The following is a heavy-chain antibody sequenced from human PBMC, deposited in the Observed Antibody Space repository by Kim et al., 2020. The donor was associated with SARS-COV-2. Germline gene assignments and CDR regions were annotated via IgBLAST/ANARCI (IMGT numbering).Heavy chain of an antibody. CDR1: GYRFTGYY. J-gene: IGHJ6*01. CDR2: INPSNGRT. CDR3: ARDRTPLSSPISRDFSLYY. D-gene: IGHD2-2*01. Sequence: ASVKVSCKPSGYRFTGYYIHWVRQAPGQGLEWVGLINPSNGRTSYAQKFRGRLSMTVDKSAGTVYMQLSSLTSEDTALYYCARDRTPLSSPISRDFSLYY. V-gene: IGHV1-46*01.